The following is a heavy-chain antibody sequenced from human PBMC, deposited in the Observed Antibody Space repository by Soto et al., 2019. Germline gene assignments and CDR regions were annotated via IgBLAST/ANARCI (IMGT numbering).Heavy chain of an antibody. D-gene: IGHD2-2*01. V-gene: IGHV1-18*01. Sequence: GASVKVSCKASGYTFTSYGITWVRQAPGQGLEWMGWISAYNGNTNYAQKLQGRVTMTTDTSTSTAYMELRSLRSDDTAVYYCAREDRDRETGLVPAAIDGMVVWGQGTTVTVSS. J-gene: IGHJ6*02. CDR2: ISAYNGNT. CDR1: GYTFTSYG. CDR3: AREDRDRETGLVPAAIDGMVV.